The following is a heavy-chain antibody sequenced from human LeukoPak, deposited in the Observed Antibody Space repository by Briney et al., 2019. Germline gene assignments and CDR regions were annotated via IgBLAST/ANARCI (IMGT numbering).Heavy chain of an antibody. CDR3: ARNYDILTGYWNWFDP. V-gene: IGHV4-61*01. D-gene: IGHD3-9*01. J-gene: IGHJ5*02. Sequence: SETLSLTCTVSGYSISSGYYWGWIRQPPGKGLEWIGYIYYSGTTKYNPSLKSRVIISVDTSKTQFSLRLSSVTAADTAMYYCARNYDILTGYWNWFDPWGQGTLVTVSS. CDR2: IYYSGTT. CDR1: GYSISSGYY.